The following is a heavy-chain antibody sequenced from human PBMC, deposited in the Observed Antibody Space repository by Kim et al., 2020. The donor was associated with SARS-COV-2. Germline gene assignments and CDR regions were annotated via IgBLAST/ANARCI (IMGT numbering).Heavy chain of an antibody. CDR1: GGSFSGYY. CDR2: INHSGST. J-gene: IGHJ4*02. CDR3: ARGGGDSSGYLLNFDY. D-gene: IGHD3-22*01. V-gene: IGHV4-34*01. Sequence: SETLSLTCAVYGGSFSGYYWSWIRQPPGKGLEWIGEINHSGSTNYNPSLKSRVTISVDTSKNQFSLKLSSVTAADTAVYYCARGGGDSSGYLLNFDYWGQGTLVTVSS.